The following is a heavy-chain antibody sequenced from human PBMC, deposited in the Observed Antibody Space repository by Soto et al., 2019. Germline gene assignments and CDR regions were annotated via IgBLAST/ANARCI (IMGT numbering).Heavy chain of an antibody. J-gene: IGHJ5*02. CDR3: ARLLGNWNRNWFDP. V-gene: IGHV4-39*01. CDR2: LYYTGST. Sequence: QLQLQESGPGLVKTSETLSLTCTVSGGSISSSSYYWGWIRQPPGKGLEWIGSLYYTGSTSYNPSLKSRVNISVDTSKNQFSLKLSSVTAADTAVYYCARLLGNWNRNWFDPWGQGTLVTVSS. D-gene: IGHD1-20*01. CDR1: GGSISSSSYY.